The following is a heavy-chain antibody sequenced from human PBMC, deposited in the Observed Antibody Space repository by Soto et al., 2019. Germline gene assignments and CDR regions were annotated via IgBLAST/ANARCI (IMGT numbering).Heavy chain of an antibody. D-gene: IGHD1-26*01. CDR2: ISGSGGST. CDR3: AKDNRGAARPSGARELPAQDGYYYMDV. J-gene: IGHJ6*03. Sequence: EVQLLESGGGLVQPGGSLRLSCAASGFTFSSYAMSWVRQAPGQGLEWVSAISGSGGSTYYADSVKGRFTISRDNSKNTLYLQMNRRRAEDTAVYYCAKDNRGAARPSGARELPAQDGYYYMDVWGKGTTVTVSS. V-gene: IGHV3-23*01. CDR1: GFTFSSYA.